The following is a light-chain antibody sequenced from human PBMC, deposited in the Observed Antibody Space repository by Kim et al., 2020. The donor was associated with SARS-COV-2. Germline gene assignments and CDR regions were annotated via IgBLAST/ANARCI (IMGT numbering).Light chain of an antibody. J-gene: IGLJ2*01. CDR1: SLRTYY. CDR2: GKD. Sequence: ALGQTVRITCQGDSLRTYYTSWYQQKPGQAPIRVIYGKDGRPSGIPDRFSVSSSGNTASLTITGAQAEDEADYYCNSRDSSGNHMIFGGGTKLTVL. CDR3: NSRDSSGNHMI. V-gene: IGLV3-19*01.